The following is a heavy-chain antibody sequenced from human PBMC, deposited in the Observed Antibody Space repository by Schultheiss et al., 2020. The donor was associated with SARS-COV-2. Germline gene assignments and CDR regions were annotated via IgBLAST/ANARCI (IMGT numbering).Heavy chain of an antibody. CDR2: IYYSGST. V-gene: IGHV4-59*08. Sequence: SETLSLTCTVSGGSISGYYWGWIRQPPGKGLEWIGYIYYSGSTNYNPSLKSRVTISVDTSKNQFSLKLSSVTAADTAVYYCVGGSYYWGQGTLVTVSS. CDR3: VGGSYY. D-gene: IGHD1-26*01. CDR1: GGSISGYY. J-gene: IGHJ4*02.